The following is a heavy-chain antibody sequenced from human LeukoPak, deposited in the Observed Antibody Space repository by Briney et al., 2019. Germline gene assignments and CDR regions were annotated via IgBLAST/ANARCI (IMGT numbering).Heavy chain of an antibody. CDR2: ISGSSGST. J-gene: IGHJ4*02. D-gene: IGHD2-21*02. V-gene: IGHV3-23*01. Sequence: PGGSLRLSCAASGFTFSSYAMSWVRQAPGMGLEWVSAISGSSGSTYYTDPVKGRFTISRDNSKNTLYLQMNSLRAEDTAVYYCAKDLKAYGDKVDYWGQGTLATVSS. CDR1: GFTFSSYA. CDR3: AKDLKAYGDKVDY.